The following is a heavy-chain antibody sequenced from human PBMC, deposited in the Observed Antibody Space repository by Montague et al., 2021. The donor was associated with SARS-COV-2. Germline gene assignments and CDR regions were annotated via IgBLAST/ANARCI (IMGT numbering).Heavy chain of an antibody. CDR1: GFSLSTSGMR. Sequence: PALVKPTQTLTLTCTLSGFSLSTSGMRASWIRQPPGKALEWLARSDWGDDKFYSTSLKTRLTISKDTSKNQVVLTMTNMDPVDTATYYCARSYYDILTNYYDAFDIWGQGTMVTVSS. CDR2: SDWGDDK. V-gene: IGHV2-70*04. D-gene: IGHD3-9*01. J-gene: IGHJ3*02. CDR3: ARSYYDILTNYYDAFDI.